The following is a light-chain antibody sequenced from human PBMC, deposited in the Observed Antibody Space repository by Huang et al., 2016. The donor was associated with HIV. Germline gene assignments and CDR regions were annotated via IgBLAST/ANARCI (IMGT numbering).Light chain of an antibody. J-gene: IGKJ2*01. CDR2: ATS. CDR3: QHYNDWPRT. V-gene: IGKV3D-15*01. CDR1: QSLSGN. Sequence: EIVMTQSPATLSVSPGETVALSCRASQSLSGNLAWYQHKPGQTPRRIIYATSIRAAGVPGRFSGSGSGSEFTLTISSLLSEDSAVYYCQHYNDWPRTFGQGTKLEIK.